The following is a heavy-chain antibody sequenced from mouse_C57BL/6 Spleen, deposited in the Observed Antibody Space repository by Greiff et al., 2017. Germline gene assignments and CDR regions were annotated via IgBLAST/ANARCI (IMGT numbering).Heavy chain of an antibody. D-gene: IGHD1-1*01. J-gene: IGHJ2*01. CDR3: ARFGITTLVEGAFFDY. CDR2: IYPSDSET. V-gene: IGHV1-61*01. CDR1: GYTFTSYW. Sequence: VQLQQPGAELVRPGSSVKLSCKASGYTFTSYWKDWVKQRPGQGLEWIGNIYPSDSETHYNQKFKDKATLTVDKSSSTAYMQLSSLTSEDSAVYYCARFGITTLVEGAFFDYWGQGTTLTVSS.